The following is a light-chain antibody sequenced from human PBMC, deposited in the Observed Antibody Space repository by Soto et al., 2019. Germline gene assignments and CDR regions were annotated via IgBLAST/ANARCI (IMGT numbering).Light chain of an antibody. V-gene: IGKV3-11*01. CDR1: QGISTY. CDR2: DAS. CDR3: QQRSNWPPIT. J-gene: IGKJ5*01. Sequence: MLTQSPATLSLSPGGRATLSCTASQGISTYIAWYQQKPGHPPGLLMFDASRRATGIPPRFSGGGFGTQFTLTINNLEPDDFAVYYCQQRSNWPPITFGQGTRLEIK.